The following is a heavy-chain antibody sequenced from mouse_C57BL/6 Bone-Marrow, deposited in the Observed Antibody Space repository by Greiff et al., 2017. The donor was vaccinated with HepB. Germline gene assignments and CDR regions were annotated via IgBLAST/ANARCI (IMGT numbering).Heavy chain of an antibody. J-gene: IGHJ4*01. CDR1: GYSITSGYY. D-gene: IGHD1-1*01. CDR3: ARAYYYGSSPYYAMDY. Sequence: EVQLQESGPGLVKPSQSLSLTCSVTGYSITSGYYWNWIRQFPGNKLEWMGYISYDGSNNYNPSLKNRISITRDTSKNQFFLKLNSVTTEDTATYYCARAYYYGSSPYYAMDYWGQGTSVTVSS. CDR2: ISYDGSN. V-gene: IGHV3-6*01.